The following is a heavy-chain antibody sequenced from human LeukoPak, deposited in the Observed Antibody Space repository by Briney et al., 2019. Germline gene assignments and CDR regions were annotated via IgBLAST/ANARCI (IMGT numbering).Heavy chain of an antibody. CDR3: ARGPARSEQLVPGYYYYYYMDV. Sequence: ALVKVSCKASGGTFSSYAISWVRQAPGQGLEWMGGIIPIFGTANYAQKFQGRVTITTDESTSTAYMELSSLRSEDTAVYYCARGPARSEQLVPGYYYYYYMDVWGKGTTVTVSS. CDR2: IIPIFGTA. V-gene: IGHV1-69*05. J-gene: IGHJ6*03. D-gene: IGHD6-6*01. CDR1: GGTFSSYA.